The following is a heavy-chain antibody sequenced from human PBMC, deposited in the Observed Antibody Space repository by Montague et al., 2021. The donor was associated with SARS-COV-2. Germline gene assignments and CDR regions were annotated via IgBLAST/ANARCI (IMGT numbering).Heavy chain of an antibody. J-gene: IGHJ4*02. V-gene: IGHV3-23*01. CDR3: AKDREVATGGLYYFDY. CDR2: ISGSADIT. CDR1: GFTFRNYA. Sequence: SLRLPCAASGFTFRNYAMIWVRQAPGKGLEWVSGISGSADITYYADSVKGRFTISRDNSKNTLYLQMSSLRAGDTAVYYCAKDREVATGGLYYFDYWGQGTLVTVSS. D-gene: IGHD5-24*01.